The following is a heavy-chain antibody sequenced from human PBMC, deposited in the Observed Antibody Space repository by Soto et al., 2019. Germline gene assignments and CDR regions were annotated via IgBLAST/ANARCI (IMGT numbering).Heavy chain of an antibody. CDR2: INAGNGNT. J-gene: IGHJ5*02. CDR1: GYTFTSYA. D-gene: IGHD3-10*01. CDR3: ARSEWFGNNWFDP. V-gene: IGHV1-3*01. Sequence: QVQLVQSGAEVKKPGASVKVSCKASGYTFTSYAMHWVRQAPGLRLEWMGWINAGNGNTKYSQKFQGRVTITRDTSASTAYMELSSLRSEDTAVYYCARSEWFGNNWFDPWGQGTLVTVSS.